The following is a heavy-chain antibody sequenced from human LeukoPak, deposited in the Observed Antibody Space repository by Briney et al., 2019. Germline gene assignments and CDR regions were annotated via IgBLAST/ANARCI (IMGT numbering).Heavy chain of an antibody. V-gene: IGHV4-34*01. Sequence: PPETLSLTCAVYGGSFSGYYWSWIRQPPGKGLEWIGEINHSGSTNYNPSLKSRVTISVDTSKNQFSLKLSSVTAADTAVYYCASLIAVAGTSDYWGQGTLVTVSS. J-gene: IGHJ4*02. D-gene: IGHD6-19*01. CDR3: ASLIAVAGTSDY. CDR2: INHSGST. CDR1: GGSFSGYY.